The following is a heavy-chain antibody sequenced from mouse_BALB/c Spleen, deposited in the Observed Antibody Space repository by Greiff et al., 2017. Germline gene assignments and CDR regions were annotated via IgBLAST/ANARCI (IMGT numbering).Heavy chain of an antibody. CDR2: ISSGSSTI. CDR3: ARVSSYGGFAY. CDR1: GFTFSSFG. Sequence: EVKLVESGGGLVQPGGSRKLSCAASGFTFSSFGMHWVRQAPEKGLEWVAYISSGSSTIYYADTVKGRFTISRDNPKNTLFLQMTSLRSEDTAMYYCARVSSYGGFAYWGQGTLVTVSA. V-gene: IGHV5-17*02. J-gene: IGHJ3*01. D-gene: IGHD1-1*01.